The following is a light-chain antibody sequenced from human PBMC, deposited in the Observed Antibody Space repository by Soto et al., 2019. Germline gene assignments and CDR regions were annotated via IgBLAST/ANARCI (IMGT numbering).Light chain of an antibody. CDR3: QQNVSSPWP. V-gene: IGKV3-20*01. Sequence: EIVLTQSPGTLSLSPGERATLSCRASQGVSSTYLAWYQQKLGQPPRLLIYGASNRATGIADRFSGSGSGTDFTFTISRLEPEVFAVNYGQQNVSSPWPFGQGTKVEIK. J-gene: IGKJ1*01. CDR2: GAS. CDR1: QGVSSTY.